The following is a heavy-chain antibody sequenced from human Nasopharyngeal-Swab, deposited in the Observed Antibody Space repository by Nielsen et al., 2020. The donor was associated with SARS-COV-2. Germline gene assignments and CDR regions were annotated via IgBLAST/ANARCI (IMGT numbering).Heavy chain of an antibody. D-gene: IGHD1-26*01. Sequence: SETLSLTCTVSGGSISSSSYYWGWIRQPPGKGLEWIGSIYYSGSTYYNPSLKSRVTISVDTSKNQFSLKLSSVTAADTAVYYCARQTHSGSYYESVWGQGTLVTVSS. CDR2: IYYSGST. CDR1: GGSISSSSYY. V-gene: IGHV4-39*01. CDR3: ARQTHSGSYYESV. J-gene: IGHJ4*02.